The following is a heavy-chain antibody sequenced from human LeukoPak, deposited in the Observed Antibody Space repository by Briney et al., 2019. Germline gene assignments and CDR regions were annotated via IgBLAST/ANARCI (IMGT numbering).Heavy chain of an antibody. CDR2: IYTSGNT. V-gene: IGHV4-4*07. CDR1: GGSISGYY. J-gene: IGHJ5*02. D-gene: IGHD3-10*01. CDR3: ARDPGGSGSYYNWFDP. Sequence: SETLSLTCTVSGGSISGYYWSWIRQPAGKGLEGIGRIYTSGNTNYNPSLKSRVTMSVDTSRDQLSLKLTSVTAADTAVYYCARDPGGSGSYYNWFDPWGQGTLVTVSS.